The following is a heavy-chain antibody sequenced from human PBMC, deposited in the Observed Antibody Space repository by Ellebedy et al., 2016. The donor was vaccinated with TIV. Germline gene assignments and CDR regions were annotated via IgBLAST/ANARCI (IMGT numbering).Heavy chain of an antibody. J-gene: IGHJ6*02. Sequence: SETLSLXCAVSGGSISSGGYSWSWIRQPPGKGLEWIGYIYHSGSTNYNPSLKSRVTISVDRSKNQFSLKLSSVTAADTAVYYCARVQYYDFWSGYPAEPYGMDVWGQGTTVTVSS. V-gene: IGHV4-30-2*01. CDR3: ARVQYYDFWSGYPAEPYGMDV. CDR1: GGSISSGGYS. D-gene: IGHD3-3*01. CDR2: IYHSGST.